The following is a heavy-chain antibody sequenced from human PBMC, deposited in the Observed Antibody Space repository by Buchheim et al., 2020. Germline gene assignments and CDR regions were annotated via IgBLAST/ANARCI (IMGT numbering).Heavy chain of an antibody. CDR2: ISSSSSTI. D-gene: IGHD6-6*01. V-gene: IGHV3-48*01. J-gene: IGHJ4*02. Sequence: EVQLVESGGGLVQPGGSLRLSCAASGFTFSSYSMNWVRQAPGKGLEWVSYISSSSSTIYYADSVTGRFTISRDNAKNSLYLQMNSLRAEDTAVYYCARDQEYSSSSGLNYWGQGTL. CDR3: ARDQEYSSSSGLNY. CDR1: GFTFSSYS.